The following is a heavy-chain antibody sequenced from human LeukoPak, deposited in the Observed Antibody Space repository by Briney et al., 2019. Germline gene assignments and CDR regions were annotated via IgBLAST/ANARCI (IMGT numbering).Heavy chain of an antibody. V-gene: IGHV1-69*04. Sequence: GASVKVSCKASGYTFTSYGISWVRQAPGQGLEWMGRIIPILGIANYAQKFQGRVTITADKSTSTAYMELSSLRSEDTAVYYCARDIAAAGTLGYWGQGTLVTVSS. D-gene: IGHD6-13*01. J-gene: IGHJ4*02. CDR2: IIPILGIA. CDR3: ARDIAAAGTLGY. CDR1: GYTFTSYG.